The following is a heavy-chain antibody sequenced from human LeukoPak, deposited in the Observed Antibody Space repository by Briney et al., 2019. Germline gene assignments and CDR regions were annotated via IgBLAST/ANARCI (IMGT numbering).Heavy chain of an antibody. CDR3: ARDDYKDFTYYYDSSGLNY. D-gene: IGHD3-22*01. CDR1: GLPFRSYA. J-gene: IGHJ4*02. V-gene: IGHV3-23*01. CDR2: ISGSGGST. Sequence: GGSLRLSCGASGLPFRSYAMSWVRQAPGKALEWVSAISGSGGSTYYADSVKGRLTISRDNAKNSLYLQMNSLRAEDTAVYYCARDDYKDFTYYYDSSGLNYWGQGTLVTVSS.